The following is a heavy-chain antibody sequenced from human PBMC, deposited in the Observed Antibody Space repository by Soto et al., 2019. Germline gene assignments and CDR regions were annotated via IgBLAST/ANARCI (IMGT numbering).Heavy chain of an antibody. CDR3: AKAGGSTWDYGMDV. CDR1: GFTFSRHA. CDR2: ISGGGDSA. V-gene: IGHV3-23*01. D-gene: IGHD2-15*01. Sequence: EVQLLESGGGLVQPGGSLRLSCAASGFTFSRHAMSWVRQAPGKGLEWVSAISGGGDSAYHADSVKGRFTISRDNSKNTLFLRMNSLRAEDTALYYCAKAGGSTWDYGMDVWGQGTTVTVSS. J-gene: IGHJ6*02.